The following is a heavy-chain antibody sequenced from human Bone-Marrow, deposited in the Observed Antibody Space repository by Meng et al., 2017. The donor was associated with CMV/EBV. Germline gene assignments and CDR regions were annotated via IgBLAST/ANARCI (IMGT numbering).Heavy chain of an antibody. CDR2: IYYSGST. Sequence: SETLSPTCTVSGGSISSSSYYWGWIRQPPGKGLEWIGSIYYSGSTYYNPSLKSRVTISVDTSKNQFSLKLSSVTAADTAVYYCARVGYYYGMDVWGQGTTVTVSS. J-gene: IGHJ6*02. CDR3: ARVGYYYGMDV. CDR1: GGSISSSSYY. V-gene: IGHV4-39*07.